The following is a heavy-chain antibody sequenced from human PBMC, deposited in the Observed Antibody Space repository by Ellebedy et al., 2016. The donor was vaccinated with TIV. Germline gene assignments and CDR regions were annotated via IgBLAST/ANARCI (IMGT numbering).Heavy chain of an antibody. V-gene: IGHV3-7*01. CDR2: INQDGGEQ. CDR1: GFSFRSYW. J-gene: IGHJ3*02. D-gene: IGHD4-17*01. Sequence: GESLKISCAASGFSFRSYWMTWVRQAPGKGLEWVANINQDGGEQHYVDSVRGRFTISRDNAKNSLYLHMNSLRADDTGVYYCATDGSYGDYRSPAHAFEMWGQGTVVTVSS. CDR3: ATDGSYGDYRSPAHAFEM.